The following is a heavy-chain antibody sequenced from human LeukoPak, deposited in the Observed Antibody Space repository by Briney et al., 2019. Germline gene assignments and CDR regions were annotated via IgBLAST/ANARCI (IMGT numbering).Heavy chain of an antibody. V-gene: IGHV4-39*01. CDR1: GVSISSNKFY. D-gene: IGHD1/OR15-1a*01. Sequence: SETLSLTCAVSGVSISSNKFYWGWIRQPPGKTLEWIASIYNTGRTYSNPSLKSRVGIFVDTFQNQFSLNLTSVTATDTAVYFCASGEQWRDDVFDVWGQGTMLTVSS. J-gene: IGHJ3*01. CDR3: ASGEQWRDDVFDV. CDR2: IYNTGRT.